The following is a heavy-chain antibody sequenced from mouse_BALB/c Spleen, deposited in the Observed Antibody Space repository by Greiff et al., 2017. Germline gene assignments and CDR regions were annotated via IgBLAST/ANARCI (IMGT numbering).Heavy chain of an antibody. V-gene: IGHV1-82*01. Sequence: VQLVESGPELVKPGASVKISCKASGYAFSSSWMNWVKQRPGQGLEWIGRIYPGDGDTNYNGKFKGKATLTADKSSSTAYMQLSSLTSVDSAVYFCARGGNLLLRPIVYAMDYWGQGTSVTVSS. CDR3: ARGGNLLLRPIVYAMDY. CDR2: IYPGDGDT. CDR1: GYAFSSSW. D-gene: IGHD1-1*01. J-gene: IGHJ4*01.